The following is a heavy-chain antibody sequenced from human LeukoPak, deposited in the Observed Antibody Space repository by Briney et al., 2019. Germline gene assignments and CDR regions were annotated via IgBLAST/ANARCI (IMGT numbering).Heavy chain of an antibody. CDR1: GFTFDDYA. CDR2: ISWNSGSI. CDR3: ARELAGSRDK. Sequence: PGGSLRLSCAASGFTFDDYAMHWVRHAPGKGLEWVSGISWNSGSIGYADSVKGRFTISRDNARNTVYLQMNSLRVEDTAVYYCARELAGSRDKWGQGTLVTVSS. V-gene: IGHV3-9*01. J-gene: IGHJ4*02. D-gene: IGHD2-15*01.